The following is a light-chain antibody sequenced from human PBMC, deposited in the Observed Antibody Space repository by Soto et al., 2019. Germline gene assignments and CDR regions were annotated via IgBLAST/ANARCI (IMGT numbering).Light chain of an antibody. CDR3: QQSFSTPRT. CDR1: QRINSY. CDR2: AAS. Sequence: DIQMNQSPSSQSASVGDRVTITCRASQRINSYLNWYQQKPGKAPKLLIYAASSLPSGVPSRFSGSGSETDFTLTITSLQPDDFATYYCQQSFSTPRTFGQGTRVDI. J-gene: IGKJ1*01. V-gene: IGKV1-39*01.